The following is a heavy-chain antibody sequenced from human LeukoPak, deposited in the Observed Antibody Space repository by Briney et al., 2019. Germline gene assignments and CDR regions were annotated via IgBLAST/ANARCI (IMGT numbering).Heavy chain of an antibody. CDR1: GFTFSRYW. Sequence: GGSLRLFCAASGFTFSRYWMTWVRQAPGKGLEWVANIKGDGSENSYVESVKGRFTISRDNAKNSLYLQLNSLRAEDTAVYFCARQRYSDYWGQGTLVTVSS. J-gene: IGHJ4*02. CDR3: ARQRYSDY. D-gene: IGHD1-1*01. V-gene: IGHV3-7*01. CDR2: IKGDGSEN.